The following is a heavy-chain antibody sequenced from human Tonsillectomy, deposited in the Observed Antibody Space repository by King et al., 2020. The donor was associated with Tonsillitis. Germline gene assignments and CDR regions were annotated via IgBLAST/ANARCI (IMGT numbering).Heavy chain of an antibody. Sequence: LQLQESGSGLVKPSQTLSLTCAVSGGSISSGGYSWSWIRQPPGKGLEWIGYIYHSGSTYYNPSLKSRVTISVDRSKNQFSLKLSSVTAADTAVYYCAREAGGKRTGGLDPWGQGTLVIV. CDR1: GGSISSGGYS. D-gene: IGHD1-14*01. CDR2: IYHSGST. V-gene: IGHV4-30-2*01. J-gene: IGHJ5*02. CDR3: AREAGGKRTGGLDP.